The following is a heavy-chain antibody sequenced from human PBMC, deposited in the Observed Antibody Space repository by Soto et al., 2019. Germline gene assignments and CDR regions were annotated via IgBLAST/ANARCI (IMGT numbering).Heavy chain of an antibody. CDR2: INPNSGGT. J-gene: IGHJ3*02. Sequence: GLEWMGWINPNSGGTNYAQEFQGWVTMTRDTSISTAYMELSRLRADDTAVYYCARDTDSCGYYLNAFDIWGQGTMVTVSS. V-gene: IGHV1-2*04. CDR3: ARDTDSCGYYLNAFDI. D-gene: IGHD3-22*01.